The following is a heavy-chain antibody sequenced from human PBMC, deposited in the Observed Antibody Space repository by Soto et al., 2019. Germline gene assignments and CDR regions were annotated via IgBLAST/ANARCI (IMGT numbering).Heavy chain of an antibody. V-gene: IGHV3-48*02. D-gene: IGHD6-19*01. CDR1: GFTFSRYS. CDR3: ARTLGHSSGWYELNWFDP. J-gene: IGHJ5*02. CDR2: ISSSSSTI. Sequence: GGSLRLSCAASGFTFSRYSMNWVRQATGKGLEWVSYISSSSSTIYYADSVKGRFTISRDNAKNSLYLQMNSLRDEDTAVYYCARTLGHSSGWYELNWFDPWGQGTLVTVSS.